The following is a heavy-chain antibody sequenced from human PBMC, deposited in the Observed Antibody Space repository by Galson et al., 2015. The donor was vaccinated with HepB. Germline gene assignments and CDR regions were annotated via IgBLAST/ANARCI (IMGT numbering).Heavy chain of an antibody. CDR2: IYISGKT. V-gene: IGHV4-59*02. CDR1: GDSVRSYY. J-gene: IGHJ6*03. D-gene: IGHD6-13*01. CDR3: ARARGTGMIASAVPGIDYFYYMDV. Sequence: SLTCTVSGDSVRSYYWSWIRQSPGKGLECIGNIYISGKTDYNPSLKGRVTISVDTSKNQLSLKLRSVTAADTAVYYCARARGTGMIASAVPGIDYFYYMDVWGRGTTVTVSS.